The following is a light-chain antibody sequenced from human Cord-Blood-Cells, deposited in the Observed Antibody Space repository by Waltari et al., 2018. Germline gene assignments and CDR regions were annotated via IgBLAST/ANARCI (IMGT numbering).Light chain of an antibody. V-gene: IGLV2-14*01. CDR1: SSDVGGYNY. CDR2: EVS. J-gene: IGLJ1*01. CDR3: SSYTSSSTYV. Sequence: QSALTQPASVSGSPGQSITLSCTGPSSDVGGYNYVSWYQQPPGKAPKLMIYEVSNRPSGVSNRFSGSKSGNTASLTISGLQAEDEADYYCSSYTSSSTYVFGTGTKVTVL.